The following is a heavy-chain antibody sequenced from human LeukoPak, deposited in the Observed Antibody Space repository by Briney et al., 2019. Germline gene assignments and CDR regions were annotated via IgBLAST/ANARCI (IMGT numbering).Heavy chain of an antibody. CDR1: GFTFSSYA. CDR3: ARGPLYYYYYGMDV. V-gene: IGHV3-23*01. Sequence: GGSLRLSCAASGFTFSSYALSWVRQTPGKGLEYVSTISGTGGSTYHADSVRGRFTISRDNSKSTLSLQMNSLRAEDTAIYYCARGPLYYYYYGMDVWGQGTTVTVSS. CDR2: ISGTGGST. J-gene: IGHJ6*02.